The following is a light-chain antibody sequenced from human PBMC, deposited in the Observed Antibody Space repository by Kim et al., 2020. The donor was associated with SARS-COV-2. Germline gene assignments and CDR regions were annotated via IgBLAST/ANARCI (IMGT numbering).Light chain of an antibody. V-gene: IGKV1-5*01. CDR1: QSISTW. CDR3: QQYKTWT. CDR2: DAS. J-gene: IGKJ1*01. Sequence: ATVGDRDSITCRASQSISTWLAWYQQKPGKAPKLLIYDASRLRSGVSSRFSGSGSGTEFTLTISNLQPDDFASYYCQQYKTWTFGQGTKVDIK.